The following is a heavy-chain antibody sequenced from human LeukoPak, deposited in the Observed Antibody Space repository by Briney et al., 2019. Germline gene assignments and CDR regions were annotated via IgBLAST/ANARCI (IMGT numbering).Heavy chain of an antibody. CDR1: GYTFTSYG. J-gene: IGHJ6*03. V-gene: IGHV1-18*01. CDR3: ARTIGGAYYYYYMDV. Sequence: ASVKVSCKASGYTFTSYGISWVRQAPGQGLEWMGWISAYNGNTNYAQKLQGRVTMTADTSTSTAYMELRSLRSDDTAVYYCARTIGGAYYYYYMDVWGKGTTVTISS. CDR2: ISAYNGNT. D-gene: IGHD2-21*01.